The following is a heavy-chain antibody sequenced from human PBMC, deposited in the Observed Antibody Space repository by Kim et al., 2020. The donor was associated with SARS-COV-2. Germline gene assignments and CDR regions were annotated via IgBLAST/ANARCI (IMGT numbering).Heavy chain of an antibody. D-gene: IGHD6-13*01. CDR1: GFTFSSYS. J-gene: IGHJ6*02. CDR2: ISSSSSYI. Sequence: GGSLRLSCAASGFTFSSYSMNWVRQAPGKGLEWVSSISSSSSYIYYADSVKGRFTISRDNAKNSLYLQMNSLRAEDTAVYYCARGVYSSWGAEYYYYYGMGVWGQGTTVTVSS. V-gene: IGHV3-21*01. CDR3: ARGVYSSWGAEYYYYYGMGV.